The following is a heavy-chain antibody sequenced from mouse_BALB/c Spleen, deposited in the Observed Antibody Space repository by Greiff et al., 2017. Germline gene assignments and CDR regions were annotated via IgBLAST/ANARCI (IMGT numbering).Heavy chain of an antibody. Sequence: VQLVESGPGLVAPSQSLSITCTVSGFSLTSYGVHWVRQPPGKGLEWLGVIWAGGSTNYNSALMSRLSISKDNSKSQVFLKMNSLQTDDTAMYYCASYYGSSGDFDYWGQGTTLTVSS. V-gene: IGHV2-9*02. CDR3: ASYYGSSGDFDY. J-gene: IGHJ2*01. CDR2: IWAGGST. D-gene: IGHD1-1*01. CDR1: GFSLTSYG.